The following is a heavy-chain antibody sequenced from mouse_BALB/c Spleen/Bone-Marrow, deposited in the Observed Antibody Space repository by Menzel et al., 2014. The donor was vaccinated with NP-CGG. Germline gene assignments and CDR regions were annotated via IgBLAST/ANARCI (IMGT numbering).Heavy chain of an antibody. CDR2: ISSGGSYT. CDR3: ARRGYANSYWYFDV. CDR1: GFTFSSYG. J-gene: IGHJ1*01. V-gene: IGHV5-6*02. Sequence: EVKVVESGGDLVKPGGSLKLSCAASGFTFSSYGMSWVRQTPDKRLEWVATISSGGSYTYYPDSVKGRFTISRDNAKNTLYLQMSRLKSDDTAMYYCARRGYANSYWYFDVWGAGTTVTVSS. D-gene: IGHD2-10*02.